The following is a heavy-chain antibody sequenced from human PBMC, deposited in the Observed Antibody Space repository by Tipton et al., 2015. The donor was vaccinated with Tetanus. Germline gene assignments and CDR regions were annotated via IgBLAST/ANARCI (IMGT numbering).Heavy chain of an antibody. CDR2: IYYSGST. J-gene: IGHJ5*02. CDR3: ARGGRYDYGVQGWFAP. D-gene: IGHD4-17*01. Sequence: TLSLTCTVSGGSISSYYWSWIRQPPGKGLEWIGYIYYSGSTNYNPSLKSRVTISVDTSKNQFSLKLSSVTAADTAVYYCARGGRYDYGVQGWFAPWGQGTLVPVSS. CDR1: GGSISSYY. V-gene: IGHV4-59*01.